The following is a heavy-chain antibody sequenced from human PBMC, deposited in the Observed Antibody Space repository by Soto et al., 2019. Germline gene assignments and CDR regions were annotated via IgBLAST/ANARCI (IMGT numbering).Heavy chain of an antibody. CDR1: GGLFSSFA. D-gene: IGHD3-16*01. V-gene: IGHV1-69*13. CDR3: ARGGGPYVWFNEF. Sequence: GASVKVSCKDSGGLFSSFAISWVRQAPGQGLEWMGGIIPVFGTTNYAQKFQDRVTITADESTNTAYMELSSLRSDDTAMYYCARGGGPYVWFNEFWGQGTQVTAPQ. CDR2: IIPVFGTT. J-gene: IGHJ4*02.